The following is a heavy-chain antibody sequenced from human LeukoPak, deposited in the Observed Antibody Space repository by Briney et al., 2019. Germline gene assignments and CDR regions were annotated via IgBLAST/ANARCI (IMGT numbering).Heavy chain of an antibody. Sequence: ASVKVSCKASGYTFTSYDTNWVRQATGQGLEWMGWMNPNSGNTGYAQKFQGRVTMTRNTSISTAYMELSSLRSEDTAVYYCARVGIIVGADFDYWGQGTLVTVSS. V-gene: IGHV1-8*01. CDR2: MNPNSGNT. J-gene: IGHJ4*02. CDR1: GYTFTSYD. CDR3: ARVGIIVGADFDY. D-gene: IGHD1-26*01.